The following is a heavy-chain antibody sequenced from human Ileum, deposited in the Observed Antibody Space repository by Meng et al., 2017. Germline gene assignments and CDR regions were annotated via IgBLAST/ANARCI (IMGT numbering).Heavy chain of an antibody. CDR1: GFTCSGYW. J-gene: IGHJ4*02. Sequence: GGSLRLSCAASGFTCSGYWMNWIRQAPGKGLEWVANINPDGSYELYVDSVKGRFTISRDNVKNSLDLQMNSLRVEDTAMYYCVRNGGSGDYWGQGTLVTVSS. V-gene: IGHV3-7*01. CDR3: VRNGGSGDY. CDR2: INPDGSYE. D-gene: IGHD3-10*01.